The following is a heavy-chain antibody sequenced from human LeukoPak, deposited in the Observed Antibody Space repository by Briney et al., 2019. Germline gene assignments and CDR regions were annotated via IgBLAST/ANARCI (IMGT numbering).Heavy chain of an antibody. CDR2: IHTSGTT. CDR3: ARRRGFFINSKNPCPVAFDI. J-gene: IGHJ3*02. Sequence: KPSETLSLTCAVSGGSFTGYFWSWLRQPPGKGLEWIGYIHTSGTTKYNPSLKSRVTISQDTSKSQFSLRLSSVTAADTAVYYCARRRGFFINSKNPCPVAFDICGQGAVVIVSS. V-gene: IGHV4-4*09. D-gene: IGHD2-21*01. CDR1: GGSFTGYF.